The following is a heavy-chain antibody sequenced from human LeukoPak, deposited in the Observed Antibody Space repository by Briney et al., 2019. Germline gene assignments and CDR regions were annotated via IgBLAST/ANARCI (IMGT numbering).Heavy chain of an antibody. Sequence: TGGSLRLSCAASEFTVSTNYMNWVRQAPGKGLEWVSVVYYDGNTYYADSVKGRFTISRDSSKNTLYLQMNSLRAEDTAVYYCASPGYCSGSSCYSGYFQHWGQGTLVTVSS. J-gene: IGHJ1*01. CDR1: EFTVSTNY. V-gene: IGHV3-53*01. CDR2: VYYDGNT. CDR3: ASPGYCSGSSCYSGYFQH. D-gene: IGHD2-15*01.